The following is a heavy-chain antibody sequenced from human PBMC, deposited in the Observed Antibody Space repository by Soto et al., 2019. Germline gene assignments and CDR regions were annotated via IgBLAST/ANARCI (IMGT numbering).Heavy chain of an antibody. CDR2: ISSNSAYI. Sequence: GGSLRLSCAASGFTFSTYSMNWVRQAPGKGLEWVSTISSNSAYIYYTDALRGRFTISRDNAKNSLHLQMNSLRAEDTAVYYCTRDASRDSSARGWFDPWGPGTLVTVSS. D-gene: IGHD6-13*01. J-gene: IGHJ5*02. CDR3: TRDASRDSSARGWFDP. CDR1: GFTFSTYS. V-gene: IGHV3-21*01.